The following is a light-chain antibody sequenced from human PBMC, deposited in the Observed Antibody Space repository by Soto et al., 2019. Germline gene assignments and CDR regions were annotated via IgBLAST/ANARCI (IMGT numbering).Light chain of an antibody. J-gene: IGLJ2*01. CDR2: LNSDGSH. CDR1: SGHSNYA. CDR3: QTWGTAIHDVV. Sequence: QPVLTQSPSASASLGASVKLTCTLSSGHSNYAIAWHQQQPEKGPRYLMKLNSDGSHNKGDGIPDRFSGSSSGAERHLTISSLQSEDEADYYCQTWGTAIHDVVFGRGTKLTVL. V-gene: IGLV4-69*02.